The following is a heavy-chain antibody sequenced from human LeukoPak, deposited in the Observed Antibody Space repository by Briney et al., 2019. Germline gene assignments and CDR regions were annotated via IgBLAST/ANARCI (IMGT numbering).Heavy chain of an antibody. Sequence: SETLSLTCAVYGYSLTNHYWIWIRQPPGKGLEWIGEIMHTGSTNYNPSLKSRVTISVDTSKNQFFLNLTSVTAADTAVYYCARGQAAVHPWGQGTLVTVSS. J-gene: IGHJ5*02. V-gene: IGHV4-34*12. CDR1: GYSLTNHY. D-gene: IGHD6-13*01. CDR3: ARGQAAVHP. CDR2: IMHTGST.